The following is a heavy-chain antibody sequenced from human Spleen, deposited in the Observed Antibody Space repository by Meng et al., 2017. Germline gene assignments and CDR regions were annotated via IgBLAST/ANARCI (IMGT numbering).Heavy chain of an antibody. CDR3: ARGYYDSSGYRAWYFDL. CDR2: IYTSGST. CDR1: GGSISSGSYY. Sequence: LRLSCTVSGGSISSGSYYWSWIRQPAGKGLEWIGRIYTSGSTNYNPSLKSRVTISVDTSKNQFSLKLSSVTAADTAVYYCARGYYDSSGYRAWYFDLWGRGTLVTVSS. V-gene: IGHV4-61*02. J-gene: IGHJ2*01. D-gene: IGHD3-22*01.